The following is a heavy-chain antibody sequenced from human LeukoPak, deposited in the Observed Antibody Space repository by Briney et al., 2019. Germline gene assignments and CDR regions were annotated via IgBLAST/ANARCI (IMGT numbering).Heavy chain of an antibody. CDR1: GFTFSDYY. D-gene: IGHD3-22*01. Sequence: GGSLRLSCAASGFTFSDYYMSWIRQAPGKGLEWVSYISSSGSTIYYADSVKGRFTISRDNAKNSLYLQMNSLRAEDTALYYCARSDSPENWYFDLWGRGTLVTVSS. CDR3: ARSDSPENWYFDL. J-gene: IGHJ2*01. CDR2: ISSSGSTI. V-gene: IGHV3-11*01.